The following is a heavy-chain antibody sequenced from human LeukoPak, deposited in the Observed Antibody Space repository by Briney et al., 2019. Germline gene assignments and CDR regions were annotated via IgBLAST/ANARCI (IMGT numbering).Heavy chain of an antibody. Sequence: GGSLRLSCAASGFTFSSHWMHWVRHAPGKGLEWVSVISGSGGSTYYAESVKGRFTISRDNSKNTLYLQMNSLRAEDTAVYYCAKGAQQLVYWVDYWGQGTLVTVSS. V-gene: IGHV3-23*01. CDR1: GFTFSSHW. D-gene: IGHD6-13*01. CDR3: AKGAQQLVYWVDY. CDR2: ISGSGGST. J-gene: IGHJ4*02.